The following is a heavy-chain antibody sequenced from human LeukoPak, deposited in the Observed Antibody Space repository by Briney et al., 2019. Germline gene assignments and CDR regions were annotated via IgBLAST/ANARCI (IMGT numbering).Heavy chain of an antibody. CDR2: ISSSGNTK. CDR3: ATQKNDFWSGSSYDAFDI. Sequence: GGSLRLSCAASGFTFSDYYMSWIRQAPGKGLEWASYISSSGNTKFYADSVKGRFTISRDNAKNSLYLQMNSLRAEDTAVYYCATQKNDFWSGSSYDAFDIWGQGTMVTVSS. CDR1: GFTFSDYY. D-gene: IGHD3-3*01. V-gene: IGHV3-11*01. J-gene: IGHJ3*02.